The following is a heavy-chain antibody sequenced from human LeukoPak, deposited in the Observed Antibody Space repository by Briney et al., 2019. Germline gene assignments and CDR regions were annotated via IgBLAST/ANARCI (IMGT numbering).Heavy chain of an antibody. V-gene: IGHV4-30-4*01. J-gene: IGHJ4*02. D-gene: IGHD3-22*01. CDR1: GGSFSGYY. Sequence: SETLSLTCAVYGGSFSGYYWSWIRQPPGKGLEWIGYIYYSGSTYYNPSLKSRVTISVDTSKNQFSLKLSSVTAADTAVYYCARDSYYDSSGSLDYWGQGTLVTASS. CDR2: IYYSGST. CDR3: ARDSYYDSSGSLDY.